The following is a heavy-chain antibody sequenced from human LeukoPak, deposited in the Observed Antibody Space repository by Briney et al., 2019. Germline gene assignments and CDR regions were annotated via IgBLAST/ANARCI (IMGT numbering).Heavy chain of an antibody. V-gene: IGHV4-34*01. CDR2: LNQRGST. Sequence: SETLSLTCAVSGGSSSGYFWSWIRQPLGKGLQWIGELNQRGSTNYNPSLKSRVTISVDTSKNQFSLKLSSVTAADTAMYYCARARASYSSSLSPYYYYMDVWGKGTTVTVSS. CDR3: ARARASYSSSLSPYYYYMDV. CDR1: GGSSSGYF. J-gene: IGHJ6*03. D-gene: IGHD6-13*01.